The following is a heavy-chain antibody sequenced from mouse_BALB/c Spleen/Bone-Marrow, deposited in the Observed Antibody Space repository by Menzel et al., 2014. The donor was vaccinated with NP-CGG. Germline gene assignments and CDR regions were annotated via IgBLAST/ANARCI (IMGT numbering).Heavy chain of an antibody. V-gene: IGHV14-3*02. Sequence: VHLKQSGAELVKPGASVKLSCTASGFNIKDTYMHWVRQRPEQGLEWIGRIDPANGNTKYDPKFQGKATITADTSSNTAYLQLSSLTSEDTAVYYCARYRLGTYFDYWGQGTTPTVSS. CDR1: GFNIKDTY. D-gene: IGHD1-2*01. CDR3: ARYRLGTYFDY. CDR2: IDPANGNT. J-gene: IGHJ2*01.